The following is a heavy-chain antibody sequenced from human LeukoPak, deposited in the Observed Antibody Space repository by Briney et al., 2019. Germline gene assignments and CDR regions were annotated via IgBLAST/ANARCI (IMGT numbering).Heavy chain of an antibody. J-gene: IGHJ5*02. Sequence: ASVKVSCKASGYTFTGYYMHWVRQPPGQGLELMGWINPNTGGTNYAQKFQGRVTMTRDTCIGTAYMELSRLRSDDTAVYYCARDGTAQASPYGSGSYYQFDPWGQGTLVTVSS. D-gene: IGHD3-10*01. CDR1: GYTFTGYY. CDR3: ARDGTAQASPYGSGSYYQFDP. V-gene: IGHV1-2*02. CDR2: INPNTGGT.